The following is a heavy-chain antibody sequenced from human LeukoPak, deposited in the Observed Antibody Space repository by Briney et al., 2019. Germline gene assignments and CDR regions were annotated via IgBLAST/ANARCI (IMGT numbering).Heavy chain of an antibody. V-gene: IGHV3-30*02. J-gene: IGHJ4*02. D-gene: IGHD6-19*01. CDR2: IRYDGSNK. CDR1: GFTFSSYG. CDR3: AKDRFIAVAGKAADY. Sequence: GGSLRLSCAASGFTFSSYGMHWVRQAPGKGLEWVAFIRYDGSNKYYADSVKGRFTISRDNSKNTLYLQMNSLRAEDTAVYYCAKDRFIAVAGKAADYWGQGTLVTVSS.